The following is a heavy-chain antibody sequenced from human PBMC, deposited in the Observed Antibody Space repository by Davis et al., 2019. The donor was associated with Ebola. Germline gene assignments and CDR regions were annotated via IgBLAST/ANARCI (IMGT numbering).Heavy chain of an antibody. CDR1: GFTFSSYS. CDR2: ISSSSNTI. J-gene: IGHJ5*02. D-gene: IGHD4-17*01. CDR3: ARSMTTVTTDWFDP. Sequence: GGSLRLPCAASGFTFSSYSMNWVRQAPGKGLEWVSYISSSSNTIYYADSVKGRFTISRDNAKNSLYLQMNSLRDEDTAVYYCARSMTTVTTDWFDPWGQGTLVTVSS. V-gene: IGHV3-48*02.